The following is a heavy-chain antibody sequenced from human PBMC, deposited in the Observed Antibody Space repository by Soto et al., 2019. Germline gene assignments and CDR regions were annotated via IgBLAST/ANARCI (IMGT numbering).Heavy chain of an antibody. J-gene: IGHJ4*02. Sequence: QLQLQESGSGLVKPSQTLSLTCAVSGGSISSGGYSWSWIRQPPGKGLEWIGYIYHSGSTYYNPSLTSRVTLSVDRSKHQFSLKRSSVTAADTAVYYCAAGGGLPRYYWGQGTLVTVSS. D-gene: IGHD5-12*01. CDR3: AAGGGLPRYY. CDR2: IYHSGST. CDR1: GGSISSGGYS. V-gene: IGHV4-30-2*01.